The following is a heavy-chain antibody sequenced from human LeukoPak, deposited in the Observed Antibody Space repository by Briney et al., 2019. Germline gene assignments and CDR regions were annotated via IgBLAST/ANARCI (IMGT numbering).Heavy chain of an antibody. J-gene: IGHJ4*02. CDR1: GFTFSSYW. D-gene: IGHD2-2*01. V-gene: IGHV3-15*01. Sequence: KSGGSLRLSCAASGFTFSSYWMSWVRQAPGKGLEWVGRIKSKTDGGTTDYAAPVKGRFTISRDDSKNTLYLQMNSLKTEDTAVYYCTTAPFYCSSTSCYEYYDFWSADFDYWGQGTLVTVSS. CDR2: IKSKTDGGTT. CDR3: TTAPFYCSSTSCYEYYDFWSADFDY.